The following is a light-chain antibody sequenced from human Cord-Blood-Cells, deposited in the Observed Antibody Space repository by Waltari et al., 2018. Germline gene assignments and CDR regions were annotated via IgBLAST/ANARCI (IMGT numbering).Light chain of an antibody. CDR2: EVS. Sequence: QSALTQTASVSGSPGQSITISCTGTSSDVGGYNYVSWYQQHPGKAPKLMIYEVSNRPSWVSNRFSGSKSGNTASLTISGLQAEDEADYYCSSYTSSSTLYVFGTGTKVTVL. J-gene: IGLJ1*01. CDR1: SSDVGGYNY. CDR3: SSYTSSSTLYV. V-gene: IGLV2-14*01.